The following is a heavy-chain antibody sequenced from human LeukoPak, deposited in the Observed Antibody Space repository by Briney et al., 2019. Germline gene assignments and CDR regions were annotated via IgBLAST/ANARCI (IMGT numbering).Heavy chain of an antibody. D-gene: IGHD3-22*01. J-gene: IGHJ4*02. CDR1: GGSISIYY. CDR2: IYTSGST. Sequence: SETLSLTCTVSGGSISIYYWSWIRQPAGKGLEWIGRIYTSGSTNYNPSLKSRVTMSVDTSKNQFSLKLSSVTAADTAVYYCARDSRPYYYDSSGYYVPYYFGYWGQGTLVTVSS. CDR3: ARDSRPYYYDSSGYYVPYYFGY. V-gene: IGHV4-4*07.